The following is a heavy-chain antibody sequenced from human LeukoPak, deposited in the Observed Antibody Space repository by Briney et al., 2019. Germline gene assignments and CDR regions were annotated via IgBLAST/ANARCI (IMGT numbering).Heavy chain of an antibody. V-gene: IGHV4-31*03. CDR3: ARQKCTSTSCLTKNAFDI. D-gene: IGHD2-2*01. CDR1: GGSISSGGCY. J-gene: IGHJ3*02. Sequence: SETLSLTCTVSGGSISSGGCYWSWIRQHPGKGLEWIGYIYYSGSTNYIPSLKSRVTISVDTSKNQFSLDLSSVTAADTAVYYCARQKCTSTSCLTKNAFDIWGQGTMVTVSS. CDR2: IYYSGST.